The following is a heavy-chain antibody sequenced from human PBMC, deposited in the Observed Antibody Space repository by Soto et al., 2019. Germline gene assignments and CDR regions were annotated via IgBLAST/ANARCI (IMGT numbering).Heavy chain of an antibody. CDR1: GGSVSSGSYY. D-gene: IGHD2-2*01. V-gene: IGHV4-61*01. J-gene: IGHJ6*02. Sequence: QVQLQESGPGLVKPSETLSLTCTVSGGSVSSGSYYWSWIRQPPGKGLEWIGYIYYSGSTNYNPSLKRRVTISVDTSKNQFSLKLSSVTAADTAVYYCASSIVLVPAPYYYYGMDVWGQGTTVTVSS. CDR3: ASSIVLVPAPYYYYGMDV. CDR2: IYYSGST.